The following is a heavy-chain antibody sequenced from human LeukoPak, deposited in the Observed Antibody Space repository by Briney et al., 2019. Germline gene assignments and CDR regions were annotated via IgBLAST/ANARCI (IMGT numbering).Heavy chain of an antibody. CDR2: IWYDGSNK. D-gene: IGHD6-25*01. J-gene: IGHJ4*02. V-gene: IGHV3-33*01. CDR1: AFTFSSYG. Sequence: GGSLRLSCAVSAFTFSSYGMHWVRQAPGKGLEWVAVIWYDGSNKYYADSVKGRFTISRDNSKNTLYLQMNSLRADDTAVYYCARDLSRLSVWGQGTLVTVSS. CDR3: ARDLSRLSV.